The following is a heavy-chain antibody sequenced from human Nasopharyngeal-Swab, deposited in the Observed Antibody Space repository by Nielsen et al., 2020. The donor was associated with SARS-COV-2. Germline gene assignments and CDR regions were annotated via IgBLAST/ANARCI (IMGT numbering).Heavy chain of an antibody. CDR3: VKDWRYEYPSYMDI. D-gene: IGHD3-3*01. CDR1: GFTFSNFA. J-gene: IGHJ6*03. Sequence: GGSLRLSCAASGFTFSNFAMHWVRQAPGKGLEFVAAIDNNGSATYYADSVKGRFTISRDNSKSTLYLQLSSLRGDDTAVYYCVKDWRYEYPSYMDIWGKGTTIIVSS. CDR2: IDNNGSAT. V-gene: IGHV3-64D*06.